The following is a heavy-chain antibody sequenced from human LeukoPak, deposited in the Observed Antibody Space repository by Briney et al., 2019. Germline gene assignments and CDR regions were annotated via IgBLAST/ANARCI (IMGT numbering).Heavy chain of an antibody. D-gene: IGHD6-19*01. CDR3: ARSGQWLVHTFDY. V-gene: IGHV4-34*01. J-gene: IGHJ4*02. Sequence: SETLSLTCAVFGGSFSGYHWSWIRQPPGKGLEWIGGVNYGESTNYNPSLKSRVTISVDTSKNQFSLKLSSVTAADTAVYYCARSGQWLVHTFDYWGQGTLVTVSS. CDR2: VNYGEST. CDR1: GGSFSGYH.